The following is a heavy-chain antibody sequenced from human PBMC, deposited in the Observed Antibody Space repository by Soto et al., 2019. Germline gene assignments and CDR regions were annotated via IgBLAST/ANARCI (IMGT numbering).Heavy chain of an antibody. CDR2: IYNSGGT. CDR3: ERDKGGLASKLVYMEV. Sequence: PGGSLRLSCAASGFTVSSEYMSWVRQAPGKGLEWVSVIYNSGGTYYADSVQGRFTISRDKSKNTLYLQMNSLRAEDTAGYYCERDKGGLASKLVYMEVWGKRATVTVSS. D-gene: IGHD2-15*01. V-gene: IGHV3-66*01. CDR1: GFTVSSEY. J-gene: IGHJ6*03.